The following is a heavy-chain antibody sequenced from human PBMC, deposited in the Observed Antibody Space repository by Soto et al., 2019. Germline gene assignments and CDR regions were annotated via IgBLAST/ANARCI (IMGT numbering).Heavy chain of an antibody. CDR2: IGAYNGDT. D-gene: IGHD2-8*01. V-gene: IGHV1-18*01. CDR1: GFTFSSSV. CDR3: ARSGAYCTSITCLFDSF. J-gene: IGHJ1*01. Sequence: ASVKVSCKSSGFTFSSSVVQWVRQARGQGLEWIEWIGAYNGDTNYAQKFQDRVILTTDTSTTTAYMELRNLGSDDTAVYYCARSGAYCTSITCLFDSFWGLGTLV.